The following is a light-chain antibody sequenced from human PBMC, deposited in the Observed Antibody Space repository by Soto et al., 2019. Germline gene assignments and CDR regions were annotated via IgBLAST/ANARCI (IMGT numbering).Light chain of an antibody. V-gene: IGLV2-14*03. Sequence: QSALTQPASVAGSPGQSITISCTGTSSDVGGYNYVSWYKQHPGKAPQLIIYDVSSRPSGVSNRFSGSKSGNTASLTISGLQAEDEADYYCGSYTSSGTLYVFGTGTKLTVL. J-gene: IGLJ1*01. CDR2: DVS. CDR1: SSDVGGYNY. CDR3: GSYTSSGTLYV.